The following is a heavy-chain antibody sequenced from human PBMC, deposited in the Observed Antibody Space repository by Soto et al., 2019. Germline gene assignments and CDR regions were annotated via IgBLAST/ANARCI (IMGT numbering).Heavy chain of an antibody. V-gene: IGHV3-33*01. D-gene: IGHD5-12*01. CDR3: ARDQVVLEDKVPKQPTAYYYYYGMDV. CDR2: IWYDGSNK. J-gene: IGHJ6*02. Sequence: PGGSLRLSCAASGFTFSSYGMHWVRQAPGKGLEWVAVIWYDGSNKYYADSVKGRFTISRDNSKNTLYLQMNSLRAEDTAVYYCARDQVVLEDKVPKQPTAYYYYYGMDVWGQGTTVTVSS. CDR1: GFTFSSYG.